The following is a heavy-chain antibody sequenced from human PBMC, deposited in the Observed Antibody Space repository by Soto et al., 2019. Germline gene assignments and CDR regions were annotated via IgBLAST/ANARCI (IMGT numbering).Heavy chain of an antibody. D-gene: IGHD6-13*01. CDR1: GFTFSSYA. CDR3: ARSRAAADQLGY. CDR2: VAYGGSNN. V-gene: IGHV3-30-3*01. Sequence: GGSLRLSCAPSGFTFSSYALPWVRQAPGKGLEWAAVVAYGGSNNYYADSVKGRFSISRDNSKTTLYLQMNSLRAEDSAGYYGARSRAAADQLGYWGQGTLVTVSS. J-gene: IGHJ4*02.